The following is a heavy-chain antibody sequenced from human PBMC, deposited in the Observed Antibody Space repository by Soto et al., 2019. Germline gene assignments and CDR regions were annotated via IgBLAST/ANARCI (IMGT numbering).Heavy chain of an antibody. CDR1: GFTFSSFA. V-gene: IGHV3-23*01. CDR2: ISGSGGST. CDR3: AKEGGPYDYYYYGMDV. D-gene: IGHD3-16*01. J-gene: IGHJ6*02. Sequence: PGGSLRLSCAASGFTFSSFAMSWVSQAPGKGLEWVSAISGSGGSTYYADSVKGRFTISRDNSKNTLYLQMNSLRAEDTAVYYCAKEGGPYDYYYYGMDVWGQGTTVTVSS.